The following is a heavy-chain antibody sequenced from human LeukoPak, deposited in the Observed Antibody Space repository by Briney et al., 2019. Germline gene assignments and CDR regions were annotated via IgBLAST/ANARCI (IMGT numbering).Heavy chain of an antibody. D-gene: IGHD3-22*01. CDR2: ISYDGSNK. J-gene: IGHJ4*02. CDR1: GFTFSSYA. V-gene: IGHV3-30-3*01. CDR3: ASNYYDSSGYYVDY. Sequence: PGRSLRLSCAASGFTFSSYATHWVRQAPGKGLEWVAVISYDGSNKYYADSVKGRFTISRDNSKNTLYLQMNSLRAEDTAVYYCASNYYDSSGYYVDYWGQGTLVTVSS.